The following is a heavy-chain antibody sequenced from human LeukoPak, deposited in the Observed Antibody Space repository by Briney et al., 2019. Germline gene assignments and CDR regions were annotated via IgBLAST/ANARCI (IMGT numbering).Heavy chain of an antibody. Sequence: SETLSLTCTVSGGSISSYYWSWIRQPAGKGLEWMGRIYTSGSTNYNPSLKSRVTVSVDTSKNQFSLKLSSVTAADTAVYYCARDHSSSSVWSWFDPWGQGTLVTVSS. CDR2: IYTSGST. CDR1: GGSISSYY. V-gene: IGHV4-4*07. CDR3: ARDHSSSSVWSWFDP. D-gene: IGHD6-6*01. J-gene: IGHJ5*02.